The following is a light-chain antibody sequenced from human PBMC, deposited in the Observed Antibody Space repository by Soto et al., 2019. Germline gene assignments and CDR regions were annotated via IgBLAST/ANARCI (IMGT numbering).Light chain of an antibody. CDR3: QQFYNTPLT. CDR1: QSLLHSSNNKNY. J-gene: IGKJ1*01. Sequence: DIVMTQSPDSLAVSLGERATINCEFSQSLLHSSNNKNYLAWYQQKPGQPPKLLIYWASTRESGVPDRFSGSGSGTDFTLTISSLQAEDVAVYYCQQFYNTPLTFGQGTKVDIK. CDR2: WAS. V-gene: IGKV4-1*01.